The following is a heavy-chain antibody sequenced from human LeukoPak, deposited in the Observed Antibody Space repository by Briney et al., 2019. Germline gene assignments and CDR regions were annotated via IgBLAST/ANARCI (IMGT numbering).Heavy chain of an antibody. Sequence: GGSLRLSCAASGFTFANYAMNWFRRTPGKGLEWLSYISSTNAIYYADSVKGRFTISRDNAKESLYLQMNSLRAEDTAVYYCARDDKWAFDYWGQGTLVTVSS. CDR2: ISSTNAI. J-gene: IGHJ4*02. D-gene: IGHD1-26*01. CDR3: ARDDKWAFDY. CDR1: GFTFANYA. V-gene: IGHV3-69-1*02.